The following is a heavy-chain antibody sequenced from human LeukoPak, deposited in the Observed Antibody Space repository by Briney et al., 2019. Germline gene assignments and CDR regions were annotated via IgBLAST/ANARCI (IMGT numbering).Heavy chain of an antibody. V-gene: IGHV1-8*01. J-gene: IGHJ4*02. CDR2: MNPNSGTT. Sequence: ASVKVSCKASGYSFISYDINWVRQATGQGLEWLGWMNPNSGTTGYAQNFQGRASMTRDTAISTAYLELSNLRSDDTAVYFCARNLARTGDFDYWGQGTLVTVSS. D-gene: IGHD5-12*01. CDR1: GYSFISYD. CDR3: ARNLARTGDFDY.